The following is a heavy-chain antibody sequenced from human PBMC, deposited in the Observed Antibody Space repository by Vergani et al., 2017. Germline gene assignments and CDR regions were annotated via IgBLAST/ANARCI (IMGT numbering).Heavy chain of an antibody. Sequence: QVQLVQSGAAVKKPGASVKVSCKASGSTFTGYSMHWVRQAPGQGLEWLGWINPNSGVTNYAQKFKGRGTMTRDTSISTAYMELSRLRTDDTAVYYCARDLYYYDSSGYYPVPYYYMDVRGKGTTVTVSS. CDR1: GSTFTGYS. J-gene: IGHJ6*03. D-gene: IGHD3-22*01. V-gene: IGHV1-2*02. CDR2: INPNSGVT. CDR3: ARDLYYYDSSGYYPVPYYYMDV.